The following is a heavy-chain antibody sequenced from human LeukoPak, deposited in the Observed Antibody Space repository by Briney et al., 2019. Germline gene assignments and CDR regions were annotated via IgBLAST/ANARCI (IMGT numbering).Heavy chain of an antibody. CDR1: GFTFSSYA. D-gene: IGHD1-26*01. CDR3: AKDQSSGSYSRWFDP. CDR2: ISGSGGST. V-gene: IGHV3-23*01. Sequence: PGGSLRLSCAASGFTFSSYAMSWVRQAPGKGLEWVSAISGSGGSTYYADSVKGRFTISRDNSKNTLYLQMNSLRAEDTAVYYCAKDQSSGSYSRWFDPWGQGTLVTVSS. J-gene: IGHJ5*02.